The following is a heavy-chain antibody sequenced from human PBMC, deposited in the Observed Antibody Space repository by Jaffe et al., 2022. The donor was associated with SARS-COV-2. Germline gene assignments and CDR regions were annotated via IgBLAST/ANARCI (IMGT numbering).Heavy chain of an antibody. V-gene: IGHV3-7*01. CDR1: GFTFSSYW. Sequence: EVQLVESGGGLVQPGGSLRLSCAASGFTFSSYWMSWVRQAPGKGLEWVANIKHDGSEKYYVDSVEGRFTISRDNAKTSLYLQMNSLRVEDTAVYFCSRPILTRAATGTQRWGFHFDSWGQGILVTVSS. J-gene: IGHJ4*02. D-gene: IGHD6-13*01. CDR3: SRPILTRAATGTQRWGFHFDS. CDR2: IKHDGSEK.